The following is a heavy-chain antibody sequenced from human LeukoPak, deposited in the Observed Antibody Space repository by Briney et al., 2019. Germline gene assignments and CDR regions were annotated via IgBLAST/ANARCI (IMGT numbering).Heavy chain of an antibody. CDR1: GFTFSSYW. Sequence: GSLILSSSASGFTFSSYWMSWVRRAPGKGLEWVANIKQDGSEKYYVDSVKGRFTISRDNAKNSLYLQMNSLRAEDTAVYYCAREDGGGNSDYWGQGTLVTVSS. D-gene: IGHD4-23*01. CDR3: AREDGGGNSDY. J-gene: IGHJ4*02. V-gene: IGHV3-7*01. CDR2: IKQDGSEK.